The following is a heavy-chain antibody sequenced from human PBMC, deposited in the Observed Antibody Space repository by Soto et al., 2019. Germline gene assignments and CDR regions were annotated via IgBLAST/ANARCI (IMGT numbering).Heavy chain of an antibody. CDR2: INHSGST. CDR1: GGSFSGYY. J-gene: IGHJ6*02. CDR3: ASAVTKYYYYYSGMDV. Sequence: QVQLQQWGAGLLKPSETLSLTCAVYGGSFSGYYWSWIRQPPGKGLEWIGEINHSGSTNYNPSLKSRVNLSVDTSKNQFSLKLSSVTAADTAVYYCASAVTKYYYYYSGMDVWGQGTTVTVSS. V-gene: IGHV4-34*01. D-gene: IGHD4-17*01.